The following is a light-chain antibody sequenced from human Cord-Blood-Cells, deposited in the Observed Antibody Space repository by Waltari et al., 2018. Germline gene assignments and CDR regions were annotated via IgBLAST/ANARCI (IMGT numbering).Light chain of an antibody. V-gene: IGLV2-11*01. CDR3: CSYAGSYPWV. CDR1: SSDVGGYNY. Sequence: QSALTQPRSVSGSPGQSVTISCTGTSSDVGGYNYVSWYQQHPGKAPKLMIYDVSKRPSGVPDRFVGSKSCNTASLTIAGLQAEDEADYYCCSYAGSYPWVFGGGTKLTVL. CDR2: DVS. J-gene: IGLJ3*02.